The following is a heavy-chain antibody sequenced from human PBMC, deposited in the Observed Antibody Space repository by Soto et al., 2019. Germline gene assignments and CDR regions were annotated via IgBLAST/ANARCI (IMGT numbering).Heavy chain of an antibody. D-gene: IGHD3-10*01. J-gene: IGHJ4*02. CDR3: ARVNFGEPFDC. CDR2: FNPKNGNT. V-gene: IGHV1-18*01. CDR1: GYTFTNYG. Sequence: GASVKVSCKASGYTFTNYGINWLRQARGQGIEWMGWFNPKNGNTNYAQTFEGRLTLTTDTSTSTAFMELSNLRSDDTAFYYCARVNFGEPFDCWGQGTQVTVSS.